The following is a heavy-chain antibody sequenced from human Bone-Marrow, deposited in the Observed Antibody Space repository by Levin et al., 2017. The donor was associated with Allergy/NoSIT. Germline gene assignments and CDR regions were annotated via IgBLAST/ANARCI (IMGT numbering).Heavy chain of an antibody. CDR3: ASDPRREVMFGELIGRNWFDS. J-gene: IGHJ5*01. CDR1: GFTFENYW. Sequence: HAGGSLRLSCTVSGFTFENYWMHWVRQAPGKGLVWVARVNTDDTSTNYADSVKGRFTISRDNAENTVYLHMSSLRVEDTAVYFCASDPRREVMFGELIGRNWFDSWGQGTLVTVSS. CDR2: VNTDDTST. V-gene: IGHV3-74*01. D-gene: IGHD3-3*01.